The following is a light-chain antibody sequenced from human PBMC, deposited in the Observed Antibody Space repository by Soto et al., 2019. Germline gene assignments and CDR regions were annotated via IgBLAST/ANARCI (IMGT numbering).Light chain of an antibody. CDR1: SSNIGAGYD. Sequence: QAVVTQSPSVSGAPGQRVTISCTGSSSNIGAGYDVHWYQQLPGTAPKLLMYGNSNRPSGVPDRFSGSKSGTSASLAITGLQAEDEADYYCQSYDTSLSVVFGGGTKLTVL. V-gene: IGLV1-40*01. CDR3: QSYDTSLSVV. CDR2: GNS. J-gene: IGLJ2*01.